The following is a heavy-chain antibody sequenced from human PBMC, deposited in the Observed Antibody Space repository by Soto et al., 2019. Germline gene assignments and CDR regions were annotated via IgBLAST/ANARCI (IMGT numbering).Heavy chain of an antibody. D-gene: IGHD3-10*01. CDR1: GGSISSSSYY. CDR3: AGLTSRRDAFDL. CDR2: IYYSGST. Sequence: QLQLQESGPGLVKPSETLSLTCTVSGGSISSSSYYWGWIRQPPGKGLEWIGSIYYSGSTYYNPSPKSRFTIPVESSKNHFSLKLSSVTAAYTAVYYGAGLTSRRDAFDLGGQGTMVTVSS. V-gene: IGHV4-39*01. J-gene: IGHJ3*01.